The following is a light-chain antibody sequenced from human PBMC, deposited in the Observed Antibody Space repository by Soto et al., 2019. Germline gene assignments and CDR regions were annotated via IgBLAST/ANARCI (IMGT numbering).Light chain of an antibody. CDR2: SAS. CDR1: QGLGSW. V-gene: IGKV1-12*01. Sequence: DIQMTQSPSSVSASVGDRVTITCRASQGLGSWLAWYQQKPGKAPKLLIYSASSLQGGVPSRFSGSGSETDFTLTISSLQPEDFATYFCQQANSFPLTFGQGTRLEIK. J-gene: IGKJ5*01. CDR3: QQANSFPLT.